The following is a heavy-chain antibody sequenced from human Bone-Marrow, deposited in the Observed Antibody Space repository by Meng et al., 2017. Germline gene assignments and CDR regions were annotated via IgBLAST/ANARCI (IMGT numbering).Heavy chain of an antibody. J-gene: IGHJ4*02. CDR1: GGTFSSYA. D-gene: IGHD6-19*01. V-gene: IGHV1-69*05. CDR2: IIPIFGTA. CDR3: ARVCYSSGWYDARPFDY. Sequence: SVKVSCKASGGTFSSYAISWVRQALGQGLEWMGGIIPIFGTANCAQKFQGRVTITTDESTSTAYMELSRLRSDDTAVYYCARVCYSSGWYDARPFDYWGQGTLVTVSS.